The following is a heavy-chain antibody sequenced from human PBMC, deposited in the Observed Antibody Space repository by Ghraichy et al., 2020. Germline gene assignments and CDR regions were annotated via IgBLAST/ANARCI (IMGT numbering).Heavy chain of an antibody. CDR2: IYHSGST. CDR1: GGSISSGGYS. Sequence: SETLSLTCAVSGGSISSGGYSWSWIRQPPGKGLEWIGYIYHSGSTYYNPSLKSRVTISVDRSKNQFSLKLSSVTAADTAVYYCARTYYYGSGIMLGGAFDIWGQGTMVTVSS. CDR3: ARTYYYGSGIMLGGAFDI. J-gene: IGHJ3*02. V-gene: IGHV4-30-2*01. D-gene: IGHD3-10*01.